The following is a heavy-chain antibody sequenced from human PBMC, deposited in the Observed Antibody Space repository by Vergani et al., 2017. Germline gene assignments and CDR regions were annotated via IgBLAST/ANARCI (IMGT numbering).Heavy chain of an antibody. Sequence: QVQLVQSGAEVKKPGSSVKVSCKASGGTFSSYAISWVRQAPGQGLEWMGRIIPILGTANYAQKFRGRVTITADESTSTAYMELSSLRSEDTAVYYCVRDRQAVAGTWGYYYYYYMDVWGKGTTVTVSS. CDR3: VRDRQAVAGTWGYYYYYYMDV. V-gene: IGHV1-69*11. J-gene: IGHJ6*03. CDR2: IIPILGTA. D-gene: IGHD6-19*01. CDR1: GGTFSSYA.